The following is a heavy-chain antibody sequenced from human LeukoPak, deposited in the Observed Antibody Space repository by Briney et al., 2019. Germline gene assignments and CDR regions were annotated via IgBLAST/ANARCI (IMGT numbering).Heavy chain of an antibody. J-gene: IGHJ4*02. V-gene: IGHV3-48*02. CDR1: GFTFSSYA. CDR2: ISSSSSTI. Sequence: GGSLRLSCAASGFTFSSYAMNWVRQAPGKGLEWVSYISSSSSTIYYADSVKGRFTISRDNAKNSLYLQMNSLRDEDTAVYYCVRGVIIRLRHFDYWGQGTLVTVSS. CDR3: VRGVIIRLRHFDY. D-gene: IGHD3-10*01.